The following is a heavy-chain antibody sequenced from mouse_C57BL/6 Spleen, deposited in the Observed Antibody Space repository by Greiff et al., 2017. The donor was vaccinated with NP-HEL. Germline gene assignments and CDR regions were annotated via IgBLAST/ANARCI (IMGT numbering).Heavy chain of an antibody. CDR2: IYPRSGNT. Sequence: VKLMESGAELARPGASVKLSCKASGYTFTSYGISWVKQRTGQGLEWIGEIYPRSGNTYYNEKFRGKATLTADKSSSTAYMELRSLTSEDSAVYFCARSGDVDYWGQGTTLTVSS. D-gene: IGHD3-3*01. CDR1: GYTFTSYG. CDR3: ARSGDVDY. V-gene: IGHV1-81*01. J-gene: IGHJ2*01.